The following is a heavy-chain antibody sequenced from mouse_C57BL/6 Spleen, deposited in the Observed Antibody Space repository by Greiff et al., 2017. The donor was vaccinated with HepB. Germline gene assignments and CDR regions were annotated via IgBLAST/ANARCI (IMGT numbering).Heavy chain of an antibody. CDR1: GFTFSDYG. V-gene: IGHV5-17*01. CDR2: ISSGSSTI. J-gene: IGHJ4*01. D-gene: IGHD2-4*01. Sequence: DVKLVESGGGLVKPGGSLKLSCAASGFTFSDYGMHWVRQAPEKGLEWVAYISSGSSTIYYADTVKGRFTISRDNAKNILFLQMNSLRSEDTAMYCCAIYYDYDGWYAMDYWGQGTSVTVSS. CDR3: AIYYDYDGWYAMDY.